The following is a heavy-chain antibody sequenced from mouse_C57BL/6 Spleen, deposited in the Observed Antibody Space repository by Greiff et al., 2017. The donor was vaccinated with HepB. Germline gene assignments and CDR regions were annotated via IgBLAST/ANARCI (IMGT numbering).Heavy chain of an antibody. V-gene: IGHV1-55*01. CDR2: IYPGSGST. CDR3: ARKIDYYGSSYCAMDY. J-gene: IGHJ4*01. D-gene: IGHD1-1*01. Sequence: VQLKQPGAELVKPGASVKMSCKASGYTFTSYWITWVKQRPGQGLEWIGDIYPGSGSTNYNEKFKSKATLTVDTSSSTAYMQLSSLTSEDSAVYYCARKIDYYGSSYCAMDYWGQGTSVTVSS. CDR1: GYTFTSYW.